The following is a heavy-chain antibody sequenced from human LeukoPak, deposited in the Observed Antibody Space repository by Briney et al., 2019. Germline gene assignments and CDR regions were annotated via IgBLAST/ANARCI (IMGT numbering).Heavy chain of an antibody. Sequence: ASVKVSCKASGFTFTSPAMQWVRQARGQRLEWIGWIVVGSGNTNYAQKFQERVTITRDMSTSTAYMELSSLRSEDTAVYYCAADHSPDYDILTGYYLPYGMDVWGQGTTVTVSS. CDR2: IVVGSGNT. D-gene: IGHD3-9*01. V-gene: IGHV1-58*02. J-gene: IGHJ6*02. CDR3: AADHSPDYDILTGYYLPYGMDV. CDR1: GFTFTSPA.